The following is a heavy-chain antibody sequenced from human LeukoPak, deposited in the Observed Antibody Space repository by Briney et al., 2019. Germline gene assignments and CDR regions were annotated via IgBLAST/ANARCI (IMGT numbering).Heavy chain of an antibody. V-gene: IGHV3-23*01. Sequence: GGSPRLSCAVSGYPFNSFALSWVRQAPGKGLEWVSSISRSTETTLYADSVKGRFTISRDNSKITGFLQMNNLRAEDTAIYYCAKRAAVSGVVGPFDYWGQGTLVTVSS. CDR2: ISRSTETT. D-gene: IGHD6-19*01. CDR3: AKRAAVSGVVGPFDY. J-gene: IGHJ4*02. CDR1: GYPFNSFA.